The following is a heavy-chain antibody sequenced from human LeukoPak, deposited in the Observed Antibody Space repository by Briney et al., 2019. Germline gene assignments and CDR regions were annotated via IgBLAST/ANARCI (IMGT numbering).Heavy chain of an antibody. CDR1: GYSISSGYY. Sequence: PSETLSLTCAVSGYSISSGYYWGWIRQPPGKGLEWIGSIYHSGSTYYSPSLKSRVTISVDTSKNQFSLKLSSVTAADTAVYYCARFGLGYCSSTSCQHWGQGTLVTVSS. J-gene: IGHJ4*02. V-gene: IGHV4-38-2*01. CDR3: ARFGLGYCSSTSCQH. CDR2: IYHSGST. D-gene: IGHD2-2*01.